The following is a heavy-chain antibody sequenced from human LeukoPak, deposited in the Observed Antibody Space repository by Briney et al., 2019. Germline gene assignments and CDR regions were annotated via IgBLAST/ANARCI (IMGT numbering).Heavy chain of an antibody. CDR2: MNPNSGNT. CDR3: ARLDILTGLCAFDI. V-gene: IGHV1-8*01. J-gene: IGHJ3*02. Sequence: ASVKVSCKASGYTFTSYDINWVRQATGQGLEWMGWMNPNSGNTGYAQKFQGRVTMTRNTSISTAYVELSSLRSEDTAVYYCARLDILTGLCAFDIWGQGTMVTVSS. CDR1: GYTFTSYD. D-gene: IGHD3-9*01.